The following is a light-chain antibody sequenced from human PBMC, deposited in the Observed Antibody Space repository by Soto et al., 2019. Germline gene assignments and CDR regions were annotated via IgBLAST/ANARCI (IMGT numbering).Light chain of an antibody. Sequence: EIAMTQSPATLSVSPGERATLSCRASQNVNSNLAWYQQKPGQAPRLLIYDASTRATGIPARFSGSGSGTEFTVTISSLQSEDFAVYYCQQYNNWPLTFGGGTKVEIK. CDR1: QNVNSN. CDR2: DAS. V-gene: IGKV3-15*01. CDR3: QQYNNWPLT. J-gene: IGKJ4*01.